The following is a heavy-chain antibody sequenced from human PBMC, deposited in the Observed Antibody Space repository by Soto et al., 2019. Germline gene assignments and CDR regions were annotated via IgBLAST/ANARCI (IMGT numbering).Heavy chain of an antibody. CDR3: AREAVAGYDDAFDI. Sequence: SETLSLTCTVSGGSISSGGYYWSWIRQHPGKGLEWIGYIYYSGSTYYNPSLKSRVTISVDTSKNQFSLKLSSVTAADTAVYYCAREAVAGYDDAFDIWGQGTMVTVSS. CDR1: GGSISSGGYY. D-gene: IGHD6-19*01. J-gene: IGHJ3*02. CDR2: IYYSGST. V-gene: IGHV4-31*03.